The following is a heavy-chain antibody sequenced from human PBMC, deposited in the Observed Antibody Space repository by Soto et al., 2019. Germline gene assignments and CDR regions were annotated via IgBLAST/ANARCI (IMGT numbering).Heavy chain of an antibody. Sequence: EVQLVESGGGLVKPGGSLRLSCAASGFTFSSYSMNWVRQAPGKGLEWVSSVSRSSDYIYYADSVKGRFTISRDNAKNSLYLQMNSLRTEDTAVYYCARDGDVNTHYYFRYWGQGTLVTVSS. J-gene: IGHJ4*02. CDR1: GFTFSSYS. D-gene: IGHD3-10*01. CDR3: ARDGDVNTHYYFRY. V-gene: IGHV3-21*01. CDR2: VSRSSDYI.